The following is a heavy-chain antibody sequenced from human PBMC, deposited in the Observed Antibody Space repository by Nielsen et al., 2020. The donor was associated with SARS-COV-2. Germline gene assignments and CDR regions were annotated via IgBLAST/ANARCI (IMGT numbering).Heavy chain of an antibody. J-gene: IGHJ4*02. V-gene: IGHV3-30*03. CDR1: GFTFGTYA. CDR3: ARDAGRRDDY. Sequence: GESLKISCAASGFTFGTYAIHWVRQAPGKGLEWVALISFDGSKKYYADPVKGRFTISRDNTKNLVYLQMNSLRVEDTATYYCARDAGRRDDYWGQGTLVTVSS. D-gene: IGHD3-10*01. CDR2: ISFDGSKK.